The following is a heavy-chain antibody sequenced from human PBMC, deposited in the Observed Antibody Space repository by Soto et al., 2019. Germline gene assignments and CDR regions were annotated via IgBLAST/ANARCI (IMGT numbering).Heavy chain of an antibody. J-gene: IGHJ6*02. D-gene: IGHD5-18*01. CDR2: ISGSGGST. Sequence: GGSLRLSCAASGFTFSSYAMSWVRQAPGKGLEWVSAISGSGGSTYYADSVKGRFTISRDNSKNTLYLQMNSLRAEDTAVYYCAKDRRIQLWLHGSGMDVWGQGTTVTVS. CDR3: AKDRRIQLWLHGSGMDV. V-gene: IGHV3-23*01. CDR1: GFTFSSYA.